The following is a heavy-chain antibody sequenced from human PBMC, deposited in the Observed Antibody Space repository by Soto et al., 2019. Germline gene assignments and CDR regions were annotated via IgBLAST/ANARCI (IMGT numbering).Heavy chain of an antibody. CDR3: ARVILVGATDIDAFDI. CDR1: GFTFCSSG. CDR2: IWYDGSNK. V-gene: IGHV3-33*01. Sequence: GGPLRVSCGASGFTFCSSGIHGVRQAPGKGLEWVAVIWYDGSNKYYADSVKGRFTISRDNSKNTPYLQMNSLRAEDTAVYYCARVILVGATDIDAFDIWGQGTMVTVSS. D-gene: IGHD1-26*01. J-gene: IGHJ3*02.